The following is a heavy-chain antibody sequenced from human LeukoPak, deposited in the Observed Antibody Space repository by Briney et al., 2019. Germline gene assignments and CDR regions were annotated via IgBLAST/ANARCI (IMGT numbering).Heavy chain of an antibody. CDR1: GFTVSSNY. Sequence: HPGGSLRLSCAASGFTVSSNYMSWVRQAPGKGLEWVSVISGTGGSTYYADSVKGRFTISRDNSRNTLYLQMNSLRAEDTAVYYCAKAASLIATAAVAFDYWGQGTLVTVSS. V-gene: IGHV3-23*01. D-gene: IGHD6-13*01. J-gene: IGHJ4*02. CDR3: AKAASLIATAAVAFDY. CDR2: ISGTGGST.